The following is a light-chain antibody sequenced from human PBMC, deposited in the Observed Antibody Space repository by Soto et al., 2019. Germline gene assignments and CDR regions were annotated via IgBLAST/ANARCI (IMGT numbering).Light chain of an antibody. Sequence: QSVLTQPPSVSGAPGQRVTISFTGSASNIGAKYAVHWYQHLPGTAPKLLIYDSIHRPSGVTDRFSGSKSDTSASLAITGLQAEDEADYYCQSYDTTLSALVFGGGTKVTVL. CDR1: ASNIGAKYA. V-gene: IGLV1-40*01. J-gene: IGLJ3*02. CDR3: QSYDTTLSALV. CDR2: DSI.